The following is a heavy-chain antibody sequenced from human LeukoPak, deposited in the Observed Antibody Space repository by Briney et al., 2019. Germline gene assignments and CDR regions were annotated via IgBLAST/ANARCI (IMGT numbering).Heavy chain of an antibody. D-gene: IGHD6-6*01. CDR3: ARGVARSSKFHFSYYFDY. V-gene: IGHV4-39*07. CDR1: GGSISSSSYY. CDR2: IYHSGST. J-gene: IGHJ4*02. Sequence: SETLSLTCTVSGGSISSSSYYWGWIRQPPGKGLEWFGSIYHSGSTYYNPSLKSRVTISVDTSKDQFSLNLSSVTAAATAVYYCARGVARSSKFHFSYYFDYWGQGTLVTVSS.